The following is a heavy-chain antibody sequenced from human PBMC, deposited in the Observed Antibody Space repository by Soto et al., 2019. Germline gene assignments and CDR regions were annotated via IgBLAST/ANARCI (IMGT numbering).Heavy chain of an antibody. V-gene: IGHV1-18*01. Sequence: QVQLVQSGAEVKKPGASVKVSCKASGYTFTSYGISWVRQAPGQGLEWMGWISAYNGNTNYAQKLQGRVTMTTDTSTSTAYMERRSLRSDDTAVYYCARDKAYYDILTGYYSDYWGQGTLVTVSS. CDR3: ARDKAYYDILTGYYSDY. J-gene: IGHJ4*02. CDR1: GYTFTSYG. CDR2: ISAYNGNT. D-gene: IGHD3-9*01.